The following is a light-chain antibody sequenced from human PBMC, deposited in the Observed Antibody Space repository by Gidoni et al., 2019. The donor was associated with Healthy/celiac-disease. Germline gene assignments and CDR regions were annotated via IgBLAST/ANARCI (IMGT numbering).Light chain of an antibody. CDR1: QSLLHSNGYNY. J-gene: IGKJ1*01. CDR3: MQALQTPWT. V-gene: IGKV2-28*01. CDR2: VGS. Sequence: DIVMTQSPLSLPVTPGEPASISCRSSQSLLHSNGYNYLDWYLPKPGQSPHLLIYVGSNRASGVPDRLSGSGSGTDFTLKISRGEAEDVGVYYCMQALQTPWTFGQGTKVEIK.